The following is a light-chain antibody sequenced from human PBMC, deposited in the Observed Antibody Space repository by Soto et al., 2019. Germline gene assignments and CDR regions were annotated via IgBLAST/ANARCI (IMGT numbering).Light chain of an antibody. Sequence: QSVLTQPASVSGSPGQSITISCTGISSDIGSYNLVSWYQQYPGKAPKVIVFEVNKRPSGVSNRFSGSKSGNTASLTISGLQAEDEAYYYCCSYAGSSTFVFGGGTKLTVL. CDR1: SSDIGSYNL. V-gene: IGLV2-23*02. CDR3: CSYAGSSTFV. J-gene: IGLJ2*01. CDR2: EVN.